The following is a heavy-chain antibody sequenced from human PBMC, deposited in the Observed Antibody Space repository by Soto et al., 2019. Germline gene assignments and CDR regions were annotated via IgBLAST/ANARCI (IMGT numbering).Heavy chain of an antibody. CDR3: AKVLGNEYYFDY. Sequence: QVQLVESGGGVVQPGRSLRLSCAASGFTFSSYGMHWVRQAPGKGLEWVAVISYDGSNKYYADSVKGRFTISRDNSKNTLYLQMNSLRAEDTAVYYCAKVLGNEYYFDYWGQGTLVTVSS. D-gene: IGHD1-1*01. CDR2: ISYDGSNK. V-gene: IGHV3-30*18. CDR1: GFTFSSYG. J-gene: IGHJ4*02.